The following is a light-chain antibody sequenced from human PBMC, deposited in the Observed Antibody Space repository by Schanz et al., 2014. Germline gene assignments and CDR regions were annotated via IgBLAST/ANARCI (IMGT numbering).Light chain of an antibody. CDR3: SSYTSSAPLGVV. V-gene: IGLV2-14*02. CDR2: EGS. CDR1: SSDIGSYNL. Sequence: QSALTQPASVSGSPGQSITISCTGTSSDIGSYNLVSWYQQHPDKAPKLMIYEGSKRPSGVSNRFSGSKSGNTASLTISGLQAEDEADYYCSSYTSSAPLGVVFGGGTKLTVL. J-gene: IGLJ2*01.